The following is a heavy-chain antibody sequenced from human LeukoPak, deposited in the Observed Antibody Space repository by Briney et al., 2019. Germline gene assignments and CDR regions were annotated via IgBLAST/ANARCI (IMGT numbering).Heavy chain of an antibody. CDR3: AKDGSGSFWQLYFDY. D-gene: IGHD3-10*01. V-gene: IGHV3-73*01. J-gene: IGHJ4*02. CDR1: GSTFSGFS. CDR2: VRNKAYNYAT. Sequence: HAGGSLRLSCAASGSTFSGFSMHWVRQASGKGLEWVGRVRNKAYNYATAYGASVKGRFTISRDDSKNTAYLQMNSLRAEDTAVYFCAKDGSGSFWQLYFDYWGQGTLVTVSS.